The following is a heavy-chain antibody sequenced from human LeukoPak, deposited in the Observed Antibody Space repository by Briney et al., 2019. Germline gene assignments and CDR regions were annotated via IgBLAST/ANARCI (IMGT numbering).Heavy chain of an antibody. CDR1: GFTFNNYA. D-gene: IGHD3-10*01. Sequence: GGSLRLSCAASGFTFNNYAMTWVRQTPGRGLEWVSAIGRSGADTFYADSVKGRFTISRDNSHNTVYLQMHSLRAEDTAVYYCAKAGGSGSYYNQYYCDYWGQGTLVTVSS. CDR2: IGRSGADT. CDR3: AKAGGSGSYYNQYYCDY. V-gene: IGHV3-23*01. J-gene: IGHJ4*02.